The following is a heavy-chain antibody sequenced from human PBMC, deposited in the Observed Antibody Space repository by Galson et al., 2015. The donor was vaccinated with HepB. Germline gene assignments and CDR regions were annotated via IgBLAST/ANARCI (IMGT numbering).Heavy chain of an antibody. V-gene: IGHV3-11*06. CDR1: GFTFSDYY. CDR2: ISTSSTYT. D-gene: IGHD3-22*01. J-gene: IGHJ5*02. Sequence: SLRLSCAASGFTFSDYYMSWIRQAPGKGLEWVSYISTSSTYTKYADSVKGRFTISRDNAKNSLYLQMNSLRAEDTAVYYCARHPREYYYDSSGYRRWFDPWGQGTLVTVSS. CDR3: ARHPREYYYDSSGYRRWFDP.